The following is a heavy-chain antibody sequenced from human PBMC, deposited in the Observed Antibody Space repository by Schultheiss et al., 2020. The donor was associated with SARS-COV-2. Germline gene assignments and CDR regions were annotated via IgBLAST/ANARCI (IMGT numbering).Heavy chain of an antibody. J-gene: IGHJ4*02. D-gene: IGHD6-13*01. Sequence: ASVKVSCKASGYTFTTYGVSWVRQAPGQGLEWMGWINPNSGGTNYAQNFQGRVTMTRDTSISTAYMELSRLRSDDTAVYYCARGIAAAGTVYWGQGTLVTVSS. CDR1: GYTFTTYG. CDR3: ARGIAAAGTVY. CDR2: INPNSGGT. V-gene: IGHV1-2*02.